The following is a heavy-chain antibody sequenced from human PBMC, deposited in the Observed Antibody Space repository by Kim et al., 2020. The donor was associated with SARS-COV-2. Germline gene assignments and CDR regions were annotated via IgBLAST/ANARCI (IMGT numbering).Heavy chain of an antibody. J-gene: IGHJ3*02. CDR3: ARAEGVPSGYDFYYAFDI. CDR1: GGSISSYY. CDR2: IYYSGST. V-gene: IGHV4-59*13. Sequence: SETLSLTCTVSGGSISSYYWSWIRQPPGKGLEWIGYIYYSGSTNYNPSLKSRVTISVDTSKNQFSLKLSSVTAADTAVYYCARAEGVPSGYDFYYAFDIWGQGTMVTVSS. D-gene: IGHD5-12*01.